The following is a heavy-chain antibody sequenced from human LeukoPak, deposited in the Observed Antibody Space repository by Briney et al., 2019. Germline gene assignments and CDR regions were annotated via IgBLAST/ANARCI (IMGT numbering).Heavy chain of an antibody. J-gene: IGHJ4*02. D-gene: IGHD6-13*01. V-gene: IGHV3-7*03. CDR3: AREGIAAPFDY. Sequence: GGSLRLSCAASGFTFSSYWMSWVRQAPGKGLEWVANIKQDGSEKYYVDSVKGRYTISRDNAKNSLYLQMNSLRAEDTAVYYCAREGIAAPFDYWGQGTLVTVSS. CDR1: GFTFSSYW. CDR2: IKQDGSEK.